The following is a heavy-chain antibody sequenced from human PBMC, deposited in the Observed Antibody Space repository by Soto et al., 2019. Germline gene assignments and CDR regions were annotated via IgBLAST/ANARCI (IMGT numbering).Heavy chain of an antibody. D-gene: IGHD3-3*01. CDR1: GGSIRNDNFY. V-gene: IGHV4-31*03. CDR3: ARFLEGTVTGRGAFGI. CDR2: ISYSGYT. Sequence: QVQLQESGQGLVKPSQTLSLTCTVSGGSIRNDNFYWSYLRQRPGKGLEWIGYISYSGYTYYHPSLKGRVIISVEPSNNQFSLVLNSVTAADTAVYYCARFLEGTVTGRGAFGILGRGTLVTVSS. J-gene: IGHJ3*02.